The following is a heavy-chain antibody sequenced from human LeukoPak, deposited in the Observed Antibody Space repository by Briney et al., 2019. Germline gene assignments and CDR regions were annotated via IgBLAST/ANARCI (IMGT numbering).Heavy chain of an antibody. V-gene: IGHV4-39*07. D-gene: IGHD6-6*01. CDR1: GGSISSSSYY. CDR3: ARGVYSSSSSY. Sequence: SETLSLTCTVSGGSISSSSYYWGWIRQPPGKGLEWIGSIYYSGSTYYNPSLKSRVTISVDTSKNQFSLKLSSVTAADTAVYYCARGVYSSSSSYWGQGTLVTVPS. J-gene: IGHJ4*02. CDR2: IYYSGST.